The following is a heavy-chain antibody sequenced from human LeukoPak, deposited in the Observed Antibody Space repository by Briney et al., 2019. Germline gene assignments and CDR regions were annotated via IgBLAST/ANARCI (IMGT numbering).Heavy chain of an antibody. CDR3: AKDPGGEVGAGDY. D-gene: IGHD1-26*01. V-gene: IGHV1-69*04. CDR1: GGTFGSYA. J-gene: IGHJ4*02. CDR2: IIPILGIA. Sequence: SVKVSCKASGGTFGSYAISWVRQAPGQGLEWMGRIIPILGIANYAQKFQGRVTITADKSTSTAYMELSSLRSEDTAVYYCAKDPGGEVGAGDYWGQGTLVTVTS.